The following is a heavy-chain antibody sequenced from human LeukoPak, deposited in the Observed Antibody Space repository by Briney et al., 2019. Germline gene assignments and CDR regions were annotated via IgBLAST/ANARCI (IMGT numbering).Heavy chain of an antibody. CDR1: GFTFSTYW. V-gene: IGHV3-7*01. CDR3: TREAAAGIDY. D-gene: IGHD6-13*01. J-gene: IGHJ4*02. CDR2: IKQDGSEK. Sequence: GGSLRLSCAATGFTFSTYWMSWVRQAPGKGLEWVANIKQDGSEKYYLDSVKGRFTISRDNAKNSLYLQMNSLRAEDTAVYFCTREAAAGIDYWGQGTLVTVSS.